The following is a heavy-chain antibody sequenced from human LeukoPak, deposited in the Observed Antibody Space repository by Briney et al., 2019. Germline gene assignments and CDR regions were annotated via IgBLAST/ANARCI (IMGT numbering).Heavy chain of an antibody. V-gene: IGHV4-4*07. J-gene: IGHJ4*02. CDR1: GDSISNYY. CDR3: ARVGKAAAAPDY. Sequence: SETLSLTCTVSGDSISNYYWSWIRQPAGKGLEWIGRIYTSGSTNYNPSLKSRVTISVDTSKNQFSLKLSSVTAADTAVYYCARVGKAAAAPDYWGQGTLVTVSS. D-gene: IGHD6-13*01. CDR2: IYTSGST.